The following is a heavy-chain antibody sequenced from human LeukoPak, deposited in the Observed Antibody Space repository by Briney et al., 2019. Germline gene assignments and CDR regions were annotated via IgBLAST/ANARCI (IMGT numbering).Heavy chain of an antibody. D-gene: IGHD3-16*01. CDR1: GYSVGSAYY. CDR3: ARDPNWDSWFDP. V-gene: IGHV4-38-2*01. CDR2: ISHNGNA. Sequence: SETLSPTCAVSGYSVGSAYYWVWIRQPPGKGLEWLGTISHNGNAYYNPSLKSRLTMSVDTSKNQFSLNLNSVTAADTAVYFCARDPNWDSWFDPWGQGALVTVSS. J-gene: IGHJ5*02.